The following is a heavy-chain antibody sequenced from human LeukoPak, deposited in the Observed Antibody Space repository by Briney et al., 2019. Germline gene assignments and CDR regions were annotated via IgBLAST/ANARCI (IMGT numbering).Heavy chain of an antibody. J-gene: IGHJ4*02. CDR3: ARTSQYYDILTGYSWNYYYFDY. V-gene: IGHV3-23*01. CDR1: GFTFSSYA. CDR2: ISGSGGST. D-gene: IGHD3-9*01. Sequence: GGSLRLSCAASGFTFSSYAMSWVRQAPGKGLEWVSAISGSGGSTYYADSVKGRFTISRDNSKNTLYLQMNSLRAEDTAVYYCARTSQYYDILTGYSWNYYYFDYWGQGTLVTVSS.